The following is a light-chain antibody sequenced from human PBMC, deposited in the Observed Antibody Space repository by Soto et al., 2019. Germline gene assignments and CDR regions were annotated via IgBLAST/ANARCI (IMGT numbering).Light chain of an antibody. CDR3: QQSYSSPQMYT. J-gene: IGKJ2*01. V-gene: IGKV1-39*01. CDR1: QRISNS. Sequence: DIPMTQSPYPLSASVGDRVTITCRASQRISNSLNWYQQKPGKAPYLLIYAASNLQCWVPSRFSGCRSGTDFTLTISSLQPEDFATYYCQQSYSSPQMYTFGEGTKLEIK. CDR2: AAS.